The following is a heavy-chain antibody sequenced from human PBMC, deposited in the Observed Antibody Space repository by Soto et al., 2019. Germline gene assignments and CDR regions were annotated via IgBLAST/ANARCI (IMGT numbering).Heavy chain of an antibody. Sequence: GGSLRLSCTSSGVTFSSYGMHWVRQAPGKGLEYVTAISSNGGSTYYGNSVKGRFTISRDNSKNTPYLQMGSLRAEDMAVYYCARVVVAATLYGDYYYYMDVWGKGTTVTVSS. J-gene: IGHJ6*03. V-gene: IGHV3-64*01. CDR1: GVTFSSYG. D-gene: IGHD2-15*01. CDR2: ISSNGGST. CDR3: ARVVVAATLYGDYYYYMDV.